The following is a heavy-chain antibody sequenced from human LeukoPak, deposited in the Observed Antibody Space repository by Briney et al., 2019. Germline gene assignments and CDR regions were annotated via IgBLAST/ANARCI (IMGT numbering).Heavy chain of an antibody. CDR1: GFTFDDYG. D-gene: IGHD3-10*01. CDR2: INWNSGST. J-gene: IGHJ4*02. CDR3: ARDKDGSGSYYMSGFDY. V-gene: IGHV3-20*04. Sequence: GGSLRLSCAPSGFTFDDYGMSWVRQAPGKGLEWVSGINWNSGSTGYADSVKGRFTISRDNAKNSLYLQMNSLRAEDTALYYCARDKDGSGSYYMSGFDYWGQGTLVTVSS.